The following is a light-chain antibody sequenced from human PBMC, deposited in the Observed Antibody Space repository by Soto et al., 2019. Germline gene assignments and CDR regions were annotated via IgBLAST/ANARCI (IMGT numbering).Light chain of an antibody. J-gene: IGKJ4*01. CDR3: QQYASWPLT. Sequence: ETVMTQSPATLSVSPGERATLSCRASQSVNSNLAWYQQDSGQPPRLLVFGASTRATGVPARFSGSGSGTEFTLTISGLQSEDFAVYFCQQYASWPLTFGGGTKVDIK. CDR2: GAS. V-gene: IGKV3-15*01. CDR1: QSVNSN.